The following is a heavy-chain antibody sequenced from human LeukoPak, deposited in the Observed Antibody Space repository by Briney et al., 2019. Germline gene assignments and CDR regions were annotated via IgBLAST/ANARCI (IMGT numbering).Heavy chain of an antibody. CDR3: AREETSSSSGYYYYYMDV. V-gene: IGHV3-30-3*01. CDR2: ISYDGSNK. Sequence: GGSLRLSCAASGFTFSSYAMHWVRQAPGKGLEWVAVISYDGSNKYYADSVKGRFTISRDNSKNTLYLQMNSLRAEGTAVYYCAREETSSSSGYYYYYMDVWGKGTTATVSS. CDR1: GFTFSSYA. D-gene: IGHD6-6*01. J-gene: IGHJ6*03.